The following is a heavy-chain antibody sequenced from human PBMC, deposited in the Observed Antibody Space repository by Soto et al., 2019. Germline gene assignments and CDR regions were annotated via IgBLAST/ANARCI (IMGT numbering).Heavy chain of an antibody. D-gene: IGHD5-12*01. Sequence: SETLSLTCAVYGGSFSGYYWSWIRQPPGKGLEWIGEINHSGSTNYNPSLKSRVTISVDTSKNQFSLKLSSVTAADTAVYYCARGQGDGYNYVDYWGQGTLVTVSS. J-gene: IGHJ4*02. CDR1: GGSFSGYY. CDR3: ARGQGDGYNYVDY. CDR2: INHSGST. V-gene: IGHV4-34*01.